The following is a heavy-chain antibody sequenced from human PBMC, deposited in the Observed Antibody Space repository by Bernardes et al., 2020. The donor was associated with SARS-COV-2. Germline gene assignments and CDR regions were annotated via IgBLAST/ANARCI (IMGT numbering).Heavy chain of an antibody. CDR1: GGSISSSSYY. D-gene: IGHD2-2*02. CDR2: IYYSGST. V-gene: IGHV4-39*02. J-gene: IGHJ6*02. CDR3: ARDCSSTSCYTGGSYYDFWSGPHYYYYGMDV. Sequence: SETLSLTCTVSGGSISSSSYYWGWIRQPPGKGLEWIGSIYYSGSTYYNPSLKSRVTISVDTSKNQFSLKLSSVTAADTAVYYCARDCSSTSCYTGGSYYDFWSGPHYYYYGMDVWGQGTTVTVSS.